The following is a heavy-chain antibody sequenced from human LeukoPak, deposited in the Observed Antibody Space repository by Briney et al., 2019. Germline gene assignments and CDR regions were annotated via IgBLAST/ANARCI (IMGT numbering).Heavy chain of an antibody. D-gene: IGHD3-16*01. V-gene: IGHV3-7*01. CDR1: GFTFSSYG. CDR3: TRRLDD. J-gene: IGHJ4*02. Sequence: PGGSLRLPCAASGFTFSSYGMHWVRQAPGKGLEWVANIKHDESEKNYLDSVKGRFTISRDNAQNSLYLQMNGLRVEDTAVYYCTRRLDDWGQGTLVTVSS. CDR2: IKHDESEK.